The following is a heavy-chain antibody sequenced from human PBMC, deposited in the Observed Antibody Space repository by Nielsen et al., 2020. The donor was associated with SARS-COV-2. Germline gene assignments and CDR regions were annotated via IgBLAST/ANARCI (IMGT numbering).Heavy chain of an antibody. V-gene: IGHV1-18*01. CDR3: ARDQRRYTNYPDYYGMDV. Sequence: ASVKVSCKASGFTFSNSAIQWVRHARGRRLEWIGWIVVNSGNTNYAQKLQGRVTMTTDTSTSTAYMELRSLRSDDTAVYYCARDQRRYTNYPDYYGMDVWGQGTTVTVSS. J-gene: IGHJ6*02. CDR1: GFTFSNSA. CDR2: IVVNSGNT. D-gene: IGHD4-11*01.